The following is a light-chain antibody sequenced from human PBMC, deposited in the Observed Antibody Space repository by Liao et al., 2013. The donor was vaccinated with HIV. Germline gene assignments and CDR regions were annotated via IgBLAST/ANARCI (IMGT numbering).Light chain of an antibody. J-gene: IGLJ1*01. V-gene: IGLV3-21*01. CDR2: YDS. CDR1: NIGSKS. Sequence: SYVLTQPPSVSVAPGKTARITCGGNNIGSKSVHWYQQKPGQAPVLVIYYDSDRPSGIPERFSGSNSGNTATLTISRVEAGDEADYYCQVWDSSSDHPGNVFGTGTMVTVL. CDR3: QVWDSSSDHPGNV.